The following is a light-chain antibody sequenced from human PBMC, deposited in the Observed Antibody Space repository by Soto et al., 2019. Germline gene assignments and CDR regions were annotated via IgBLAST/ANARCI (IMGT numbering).Light chain of an antibody. V-gene: IGLV2-14*01. Sequence: QSSLTQPACVSLSPGQSITISCTGSSNDIGAYKYVSWYQQYPGKAPKLIIFEVSNRPSGVSNRFSGSKSGNTASLTIAGLQAEDEADYHCSSYTTGSTLYVFGGGTKVTVL. CDR3: SSYTTGSTLYV. CDR2: EVS. J-gene: IGLJ1*01. CDR1: SNDIGAYKY.